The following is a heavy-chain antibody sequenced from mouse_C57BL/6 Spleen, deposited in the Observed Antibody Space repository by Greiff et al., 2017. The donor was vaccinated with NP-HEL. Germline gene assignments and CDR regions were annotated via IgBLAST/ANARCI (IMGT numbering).Heavy chain of an antibody. J-gene: IGHJ2*01. CDR1: GYAFSSYW. V-gene: IGHV1-80*01. CDR3: ARGPLYYGSSYGIDYFDY. D-gene: IGHD1-1*01. CDR2: IYPGDGDT. Sequence: VKLMESGAELVKPGASVKISCKASGYAFSSYWMNWVKQRPGKGLEWIGQIYPGDGDTNYNGKFKGKATLTADKSSSTAYMQLSSLTSEDSAVYFCARGPLYYGSSYGIDYFDYWGQGTTLTVSS.